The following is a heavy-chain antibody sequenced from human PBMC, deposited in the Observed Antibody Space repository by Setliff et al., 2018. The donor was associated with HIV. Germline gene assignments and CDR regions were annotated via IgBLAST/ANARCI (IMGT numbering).Heavy chain of an antibody. V-gene: IGHV1-69*13. J-gene: IGHJ4*02. D-gene: IGHD6-19*01. CDR3: ARDSGSGWYGGDY. Sequence: ASVKVSCKASGGTFSSYAINWVRQAPGQGPEWMGGIIPIFATANYAQKLQGRVTITADESTSTAYMELSSLRSEDTAVYYCARDSGSGWYGGDYWGQGTLVTVSS. CDR1: GGTFSSYA. CDR2: IIPIFATA.